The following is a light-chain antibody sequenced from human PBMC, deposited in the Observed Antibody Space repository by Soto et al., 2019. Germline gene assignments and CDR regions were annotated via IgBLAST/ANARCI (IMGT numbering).Light chain of an antibody. CDR2: AAS. CDR1: QSISSY. CDR3: QSVII. J-gene: IGKJ3*01. V-gene: IGKV1-39*01. Sequence: DIQMTQSPSSLSASVGDRVTITCRASQSISSYLNWYQQKPGKAPKLLIYAASSFQSGVPSRFSGSGSGTDFSLTSSSLRAEDYAIYYCQSVIIFGPGTKVYIK.